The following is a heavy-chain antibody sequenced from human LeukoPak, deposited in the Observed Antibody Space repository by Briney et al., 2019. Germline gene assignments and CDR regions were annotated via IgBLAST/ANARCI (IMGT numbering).Heavy chain of an antibody. CDR3: AKADEITFGGVIVTPDY. CDR1: GFTFSSYG. CDR2: ISYDGSNK. Sequence: GRSLRLSCAASGFTFSSYGMHWVRQAPGKGLEWVAVISYDGSNKYYADSVKGRLTISRDNSKNTLYLQMNSLRAEDTAVYYCAKADEITFGGVIVTPDYWGQGTLVTVSS. J-gene: IGHJ4*02. D-gene: IGHD3-16*02. V-gene: IGHV3-30*18.